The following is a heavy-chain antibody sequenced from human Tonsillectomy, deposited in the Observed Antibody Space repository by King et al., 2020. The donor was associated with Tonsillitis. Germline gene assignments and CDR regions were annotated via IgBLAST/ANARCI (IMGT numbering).Heavy chain of an antibody. Sequence: VQLQQWGAGLLRPSETLSLTCAVYGVSFSDYYWNWIRQSPGKVLEWIGEINHGGSTNYNPSLKSRVAISVDSSKNQFSLKLNSVTAADTAVYYCARGGPDSLPTSVSDAFDIWGQGTMVTVSS. D-gene: IGHD2-2*01. J-gene: IGHJ3*02. CDR3: ARGGPDSLPTSVSDAFDI. V-gene: IGHV4-34*01. CDR2: INHGGST. CDR1: GVSFSDYY.